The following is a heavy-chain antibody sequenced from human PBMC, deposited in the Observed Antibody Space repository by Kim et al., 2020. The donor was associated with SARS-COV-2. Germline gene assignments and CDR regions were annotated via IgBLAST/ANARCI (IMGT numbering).Heavy chain of an antibody. V-gene: IGHV3-73*01. Sequence: GGSLRLSCAASGFTVSGSQVYWVRQASGKGLEWVGRIGRKGKNEATLYGDSVKDRFTISRDDSKNTAYLQMNSLKTEDTAVYYCSRGYSFYFDYWGQGSL. CDR1: GFTVSGSQ. D-gene: IGHD2-15*01. J-gene: IGHJ4*03. CDR2: IGRKGKNEAT. CDR3: SRGYSFYFDY.